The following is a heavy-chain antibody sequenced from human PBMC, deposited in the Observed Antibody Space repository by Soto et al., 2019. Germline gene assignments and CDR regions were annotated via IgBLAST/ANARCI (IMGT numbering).Heavy chain of an antibody. Sequence: QVPLVQSGAEVKKPGASVKVSCKASGYTFTNYPLHWVRQAPGQRLEWIGWINDGSDNTKYSQKFQGRVTITRDTSASTAYMELSRLKSEDTAVYYCARDLFDFWSGLSHWGQGTLVTVSP. V-gene: IGHV1-3*01. CDR1: GYTFTNYP. CDR2: INDGSDNT. D-gene: IGHD3-3*01. J-gene: IGHJ4*02. CDR3: ARDLFDFWSGLSH.